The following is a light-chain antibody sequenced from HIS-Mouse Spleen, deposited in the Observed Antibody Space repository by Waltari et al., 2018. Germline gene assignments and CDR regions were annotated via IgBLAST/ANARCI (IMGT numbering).Light chain of an antibody. V-gene: IGLV3-10*01. Sequence: SYELTQPPSVSVSPGQTARTTCSGDPLPTKYAYWYQQKSGQAPVLVIYEDSKRPSGIPERFSGSSSGTMATLTISGAQVEDEADYYCYSTDSSGNHRVFGGGTKLTVL. CDR3: YSTDSSGNHRV. J-gene: IGLJ2*01. CDR1: PLPTKY. CDR2: EDS.